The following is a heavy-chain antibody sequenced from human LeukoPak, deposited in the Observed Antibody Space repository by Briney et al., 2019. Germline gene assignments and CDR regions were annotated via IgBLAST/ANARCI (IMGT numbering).Heavy chain of an antibody. J-gene: IGHJ4*02. CDR2: IYHSGST. D-gene: IGHD1-7*01. V-gene: IGHV4-38-2*02. CDR1: GYSISSGYY. CDR3: ARLYGNYQNYFDY. Sequence: PSETLPLTCTVSGYSISSGYYWGWIRQPPGKGLEWIGSIYHSGSTYYNPSLKSRVTISVDTSKNQFSLKLRSVTAADTAVYYCARLYGNYQNYFDYWGQGTLVTVSS.